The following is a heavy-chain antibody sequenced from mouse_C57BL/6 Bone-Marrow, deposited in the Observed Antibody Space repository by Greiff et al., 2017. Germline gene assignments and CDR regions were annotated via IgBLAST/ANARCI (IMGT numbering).Heavy chain of an antibody. V-gene: IGHV5-6*01. CDR2: ISSGGSYT. D-gene: IGHD1-1*01. CDR1: GFTFSSYG. CDR3: ARHRLRSPFDY. Sequence: EVQVVESGGDLVKPGGSLKLSCAASGFTFSSYGMSWVRQTPDKRLEWVATISSGGSYTYYPDSVKGRFTISRDNAKNTLYLQMSSVKSEDTAMYYCARHRLRSPFDYWGQGTTLTVSS. J-gene: IGHJ2*01.